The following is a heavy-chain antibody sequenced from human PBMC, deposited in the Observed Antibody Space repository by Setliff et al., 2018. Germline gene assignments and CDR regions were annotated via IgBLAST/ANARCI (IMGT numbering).Heavy chain of an antibody. CDR2: ISSSSSYI. CDR1: GFTFSRYW. D-gene: IGHD1-7*01. J-gene: IGHJ4*02. CDR3: ARDFSGTTSGY. V-gene: IGHV3-21*01. Sequence: GGSLRLSCEASGFTFSRYWMHWVRQAPGKGLEWVSSISSSSSYIYYADSVKGRFTISRDNAKNSLYLQMNSLRAEDTAVYYCARDFSGTTSGYWGQGTLVTVSS.